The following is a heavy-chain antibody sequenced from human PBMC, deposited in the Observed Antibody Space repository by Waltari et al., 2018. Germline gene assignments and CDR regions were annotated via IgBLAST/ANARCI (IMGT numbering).Heavy chain of an antibody. CDR1: GFNFSSYS. J-gene: IGHJ1*01. D-gene: IGHD1-1*01. Sequence: EVQLVESGGGLVKPGGSLSLSCAASGFNFSSYSMKWGSQAPGKGVEWVSSISGSSIYIYYADAVKGRVTSSRDNAKNSLYLQMNSLRAEDTAVYYCARDENGGYFQHWGQGTLVTVSS. V-gene: IGHV3-21*01. CDR2: ISGSSIYI. CDR3: ARDENGGYFQH.